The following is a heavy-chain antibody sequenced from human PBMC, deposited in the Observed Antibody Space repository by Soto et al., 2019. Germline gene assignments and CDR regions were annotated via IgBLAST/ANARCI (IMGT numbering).Heavy chain of an antibody. Sequence: ETLSLTCTVSGVSISSGDYYWIWIRQPPGKGLEWIGYIYYSGSTNYNPSLKSRVTISVDTSKNQFSLKLSSVTAADTAVYYCARGLISGYYLYDAFDIWGQGTMVTVSS. CDR3: ARGLISGYYLYDAFDI. V-gene: IGHV4-61*08. CDR1: GVSISSGDYY. CDR2: IYYSGST. J-gene: IGHJ3*02. D-gene: IGHD3-22*01.